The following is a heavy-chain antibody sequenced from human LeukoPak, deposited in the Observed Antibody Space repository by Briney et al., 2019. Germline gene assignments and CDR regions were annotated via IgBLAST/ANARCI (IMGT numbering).Heavy chain of an antibody. Sequence: PGGSLRLSCAASGFTFNSYSMNWVRQAPGKGLEWVSGISGSGDYTYYADSVKGRFTISRDNSKNTAYLEMNSLRGEDTAIYYCSKKSPTDAIVGNYFGNWGQGTLVTVSS. V-gene: IGHV3-23*01. CDR1: GFTFNSYS. J-gene: IGHJ4*02. CDR3: SKKSPTDAIVGNYFGN. CDR2: ISGSGDYT. D-gene: IGHD2-21*01.